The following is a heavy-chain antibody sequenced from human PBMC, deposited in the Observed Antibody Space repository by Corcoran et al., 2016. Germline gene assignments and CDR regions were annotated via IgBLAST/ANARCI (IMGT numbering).Heavy chain of an antibody. V-gene: IGHV4-34*01. CDR2: INHSGST. J-gene: IGHJ4*02. Sequence: QVQLQQWGAGLSKPSETLSLTCAVYGGSFSGYYWSWIRQPPGKGLEWIGEINHSGSTNYNPSLKSRVTISVDTSKNQFSLKLSSVTAADTAVYYCARQTGDSTFDYWGQGTLVTVSS. CDR1: GGSFSGYY. D-gene: IGHD2-15*01. CDR3: ARQTGDSTFDY.